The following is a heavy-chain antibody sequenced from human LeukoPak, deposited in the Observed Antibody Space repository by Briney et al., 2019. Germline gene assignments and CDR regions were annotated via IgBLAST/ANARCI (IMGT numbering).Heavy chain of an antibody. Sequence: VASVKVSCKASGGTLSSYAISWVRQAPGQGLEWMGGIIPIFGTANYAQKFQGRVTITTDESTSTAYMELSSLRSEDTAVYYCASGYDFWSGLDYWGQGTLVTVSS. CDR1: GGTLSSYA. CDR3: ASGYDFWSGLDY. CDR2: IIPIFGTA. D-gene: IGHD3-3*01. V-gene: IGHV1-69*05. J-gene: IGHJ4*02.